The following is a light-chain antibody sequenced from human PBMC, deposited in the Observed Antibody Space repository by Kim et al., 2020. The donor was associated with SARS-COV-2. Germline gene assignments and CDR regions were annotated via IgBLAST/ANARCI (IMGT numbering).Light chain of an antibody. J-gene: IGKJ3*01. V-gene: IGKV1-27*01. CDR1: RAFGDY. CDR3: QKYNSAPFT. Sequence: ASVGDRVTITCRASRAFGDYLAWYHQKPGKVPKLLIYAVSTLQSGVPARFTGSGSGTDFTLTVSGLQAEDIGAYYCQKYNSAPFTFGPGTKVDLK. CDR2: AVS.